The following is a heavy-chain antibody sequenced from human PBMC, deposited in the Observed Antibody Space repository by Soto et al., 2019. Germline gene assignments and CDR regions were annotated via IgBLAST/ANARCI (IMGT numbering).Heavy chain of an antibody. Sequence: QLQLQESGPGLVKPSETLSLTCTVSGGSISSRSYYWGWIRQPPGKGLEWIGSIHYSGSTYYNPSLKSRVTISVDTSKNQFSLKLSSVTAADTAVYYCASPRGLTFGGVVVDYWGQGTLVTVSS. CDR2: IHYSGST. CDR1: GGSISSRSYY. D-gene: IGHD3-16*02. CDR3: ASPRGLTFGGVVVDY. V-gene: IGHV4-39*01. J-gene: IGHJ4*02.